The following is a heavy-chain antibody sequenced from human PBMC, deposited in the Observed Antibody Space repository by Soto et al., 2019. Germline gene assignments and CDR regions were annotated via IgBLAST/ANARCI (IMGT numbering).Heavy chain of an antibody. Sequence: PGGSLRLSCTASGFTFNTYALHWVRQAPGKGLEWVAVLSADENNKYYADSVKGRFTISRDNSKSTLYLQMNSLRAEDTAVYYCARDLRKLRYFDYWGQGTLVTVSS. J-gene: IGHJ4*02. CDR1: GFTFNTYA. D-gene: IGHD3-9*01. CDR3: ARDLRKLRYFDY. V-gene: IGHV3-30-3*01. CDR2: LSADENNK.